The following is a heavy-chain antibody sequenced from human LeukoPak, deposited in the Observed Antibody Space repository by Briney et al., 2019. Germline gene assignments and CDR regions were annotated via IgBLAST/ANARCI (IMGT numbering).Heavy chain of an antibody. J-gene: IGHJ4*02. CDR3: ARDYSGYDFSTLGY. V-gene: IGHV1-2*02. Sequence: GASVKVSCKASGYTFTGYYMHWVRQAPGQGLEWMGWINPNSGGTNYAQKFQGRVTMTRDTSISTAYMELSRLRSDDTAVYYCARDYSGYDFSTLGYWSQGTLVTVSS. CDR1: GYTFTGYY. D-gene: IGHD5-12*01. CDR2: INPNSGGT.